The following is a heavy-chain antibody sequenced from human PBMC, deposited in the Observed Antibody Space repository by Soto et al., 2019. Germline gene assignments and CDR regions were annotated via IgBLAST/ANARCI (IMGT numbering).Heavy chain of an antibody. V-gene: IGHV3-66*01. CDR1: GFTVSSDY. Sequence: EVQLVESGGGLVQPGGSLRLSCAASGFTVSSDYMTWVRQAPGKGLEWVSVITSGGSTYYAASVKGRFDISRDSSKNTLYLQMSSLRAEDTAVYYCARDILGGAYDFWHGGQGTLVTVSS. CDR3: ARDILGGAYDFWH. J-gene: IGHJ4*02. D-gene: IGHD3-3*01. CDR2: ITSGGST.